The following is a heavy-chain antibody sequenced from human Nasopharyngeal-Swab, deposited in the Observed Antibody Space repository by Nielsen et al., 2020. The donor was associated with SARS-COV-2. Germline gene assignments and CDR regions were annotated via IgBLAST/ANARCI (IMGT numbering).Heavy chain of an antibody. J-gene: IGHJ3*01. CDR3: ARVDVHDAFDV. CDR2: MNSDGSRT. CDR1: GFTFSSYW. Sequence: GESLKISCAASGFTFSSYWMHWVRHAPGEGLVWVSRMNSDGSRTSYADSVKGRFTISRDNAKNTLYLQMNSLRAEDTAVYYCARVDVHDAFDVWGQGTMVTVSS. D-gene: IGHD3-16*01. V-gene: IGHV3-74*01.